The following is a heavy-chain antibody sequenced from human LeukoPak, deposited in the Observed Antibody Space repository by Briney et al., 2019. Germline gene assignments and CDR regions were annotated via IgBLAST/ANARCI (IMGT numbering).Heavy chain of an antibody. D-gene: IGHD1-7*01. CDR3: AREMPGITGTDRWYFDL. V-gene: IGHV4-30-2*01. J-gene: IGHJ2*01. CDR2: IYHSGST. CDR1: GGSISSGGYY. Sequence: PSQTLSLTCTVSGGSISSGGYYWSWIRQPPGKGLEWIGYIYHSGSTYYNPSLKSRVTISVDRSKNQFSLKLSSVTAADTAVYYCAREMPGITGTDRWYFDLWGRGTLVTVSS.